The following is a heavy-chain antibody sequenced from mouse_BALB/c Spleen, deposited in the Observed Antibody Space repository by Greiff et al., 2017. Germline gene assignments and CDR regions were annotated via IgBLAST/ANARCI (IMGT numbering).Heavy chain of an antibody. CDR2: IWGDGST. CDR1: GFSLTGYG. CDR3: ARDKEYGNYGFAY. J-gene: IGHJ3*01. V-gene: IGHV2-6-7*01. D-gene: IGHD2-10*02. Sequence: VQLVESGPGLVAPSQSLSITCTVSGFSLTGYGVNWVRQPPGKGLEWLGMIWGDGSTDYNSALKSRLSISKDNSKSQVFLKMNSLQIDDTARYYCARDKEYGNYGFAYWGQGTLVTVSA.